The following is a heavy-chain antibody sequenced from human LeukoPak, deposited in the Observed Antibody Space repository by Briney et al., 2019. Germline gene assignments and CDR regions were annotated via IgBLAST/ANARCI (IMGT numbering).Heavy chain of an antibody. CDR3: ARGYSSGWYCDY. CDR2: INPNSGGT. J-gene: IGHJ4*02. CDR1: GYTFTVYY. V-gene: IGHV1-2*04. D-gene: IGHD6-19*01. Sequence: ASVKVSCKASGYTFTVYYMHWVRQAPGQGLEWMGWINPNSGGTNYAQKFQGWVTMTRDTSISTAYMELSRLRSDDTAVYYCARGYSSGWYCDYWGQGTLVTVSS.